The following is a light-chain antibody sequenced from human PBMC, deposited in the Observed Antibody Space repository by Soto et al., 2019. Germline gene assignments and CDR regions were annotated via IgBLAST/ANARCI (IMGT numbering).Light chain of an antibody. CDR2: GAS. V-gene: IGKV3-20*01. CDR3: QQYGSSPA. CDR1: QSVSSSY. Sequence: VLTQSPCTLSLSPGARPTLACRASQSVSSSYLAWYQQKPGQAPRLLIYGASSRATGIPDRFSGSRSGTDLTLTISRLEPEDFAVYYCQQYGSSPAFGQGTKVE. J-gene: IGKJ1*01.